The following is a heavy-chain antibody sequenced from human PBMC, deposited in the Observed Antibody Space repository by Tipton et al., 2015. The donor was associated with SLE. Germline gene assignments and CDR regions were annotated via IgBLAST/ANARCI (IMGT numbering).Heavy chain of an antibody. CDR3: ASATYYYDSSGYS. CDR1: GFTFSSYE. CDR2: ISSSSSYI. D-gene: IGHD3-22*01. Sequence: SLRLSCAASGFTFSSYEMNWVRQAPGKGLEWVSSISSSSSYIYYADSVKGRFTISRDNAKNSLYLQMNSLRAEDTAVYYCASATYYYDSSGYSWGQGTLVTVSS. J-gene: IGHJ4*02. V-gene: IGHV3-21*04.